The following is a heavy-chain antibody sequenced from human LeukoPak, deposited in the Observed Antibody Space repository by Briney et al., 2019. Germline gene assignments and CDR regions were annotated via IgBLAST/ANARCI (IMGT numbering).Heavy chain of an antibody. D-gene: IGHD3-9*01. CDR2: MRYDGSNT. CDR3: ANGPHYNILTGFYKVRSHLDY. J-gene: IGHJ4*02. CDR1: GFTFSNYG. V-gene: IGHV3-30*02. Sequence: RGSLRPSCAASGFTFSNYGMHWVRQAPGKGLEWRAVMRYDGSNTHYADSVKGRFTISRDNSKNALFLQMNSLRSEDTALYYCANGPHYNILTGFYKVRSHLDYWGQGTLVTVSS.